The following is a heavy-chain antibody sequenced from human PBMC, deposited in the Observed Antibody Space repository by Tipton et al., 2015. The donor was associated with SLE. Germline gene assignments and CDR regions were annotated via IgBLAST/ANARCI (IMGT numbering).Heavy chain of an antibody. J-gene: IGHJ5*02. V-gene: IGHV4-34*01. CDR2: INHSGST. CDR1: GGSFSGYY. CDR3: ARAKRSSTSWGYWFDP. D-gene: IGHD7-27*01. Sequence: LRLSCAVYGGSFSGYYWSWIRQPPGKGLEWVGEINHSGSTNYNPSLKSRVTISVDTSKNQFSLKLSSVTAADTAEYYCARAKRSSTSWGYWFDPWGQGTLATVSS.